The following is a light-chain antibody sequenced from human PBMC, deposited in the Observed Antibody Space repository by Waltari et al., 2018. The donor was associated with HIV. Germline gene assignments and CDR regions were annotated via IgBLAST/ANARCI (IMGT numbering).Light chain of an antibody. CDR2: GTT. CDR3: QSDDTSLSVV. CDR1: SSNIGAGYD. J-gene: IGLJ2*01. Sequence: QSVLTQPPSVSGAPGQRVPTPCNGRSSNIGAGYDVHWYQQRPGTAPKPRTYGTTKRASVVPDRFSVSKSDASASLAITGLQADDEADYYGQSDDTSLSVVFGGGTKLTVL. V-gene: IGLV1-40*01.